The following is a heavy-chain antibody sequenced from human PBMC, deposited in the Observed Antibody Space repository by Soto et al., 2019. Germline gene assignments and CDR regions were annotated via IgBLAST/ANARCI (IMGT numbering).Heavy chain of an antibody. CDR1: GYTFTSYD. J-gene: IGHJ4*02. CDR3: ARVRYLHYYGSGSFGD. Sequence: ASVKVSCKASGYTFTSYDINWVRQATGQGLEWMGWMNPNSGNTGYAQKFQGRVTMTRNTSISTAYMELSSLRSEDTAVYYCARVRYLHYYGSGSFGDWGQGTLVTVSS. CDR2: MNPNSGNT. D-gene: IGHD3-10*01. V-gene: IGHV1-8*01.